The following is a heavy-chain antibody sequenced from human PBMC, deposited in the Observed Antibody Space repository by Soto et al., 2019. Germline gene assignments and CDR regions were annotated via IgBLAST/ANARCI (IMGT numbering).Heavy chain of an antibody. CDR2: INTDGSST. V-gene: IGHV3-74*01. D-gene: IGHD6-19*01. CDR1: GFTFSSYW. CDR3: ARGFNRENSGWNPFDS. Sequence: GGSLRLSCAASGFTFSSYWMHWVRQAPGKGLVWVSRINTDGSSTSYADSVKGRFTISRDNAKNTLYLQMNSLRAEDTAVYFCARGFNRENSGWNPFDSWGQGTLVTVSS. J-gene: IGHJ4*02.